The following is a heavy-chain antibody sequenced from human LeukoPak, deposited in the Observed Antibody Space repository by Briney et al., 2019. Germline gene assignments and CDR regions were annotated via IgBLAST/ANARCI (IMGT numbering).Heavy chain of an antibody. D-gene: IGHD3-22*01. CDR3: AKPLYFDNSGYYDWFFDY. Sequence: ASVKVSCKASGYTFTSYGISWVRQAPGQGLEWMGWISAYSGDTNYAQKFQGRATMTTDTSTSTAYMELRSLSSDDTAVYYCAKPLYFDNSGYYDWFFDYWGQGTLVTVSS. V-gene: IGHV1-18*01. CDR1: GYTFTSYG. J-gene: IGHJ4*02. CDR2: ISAYSGDT.